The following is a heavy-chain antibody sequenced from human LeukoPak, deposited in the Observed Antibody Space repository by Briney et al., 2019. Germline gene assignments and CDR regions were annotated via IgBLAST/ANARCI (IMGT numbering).Heavy chain of an antibody. CDR3: AREWQRSSWFEY. D-gene: IGHD5-12*01. V-gene: IGHV3-30*03. CDR2: ISYDGSNK. J-gene: IGHJ4*02. CDR1: GFTFSSYG. Sequence: GGSLRLSCAASGFTFSSYGMHWVRQAPGKGLEWVAVISYDGSNKYCSDSVKGRFTVSRDQSKNTVYLQMNSLRAEDTAVYYCAREWQRSSWFEYWGQGTLVTVSS.